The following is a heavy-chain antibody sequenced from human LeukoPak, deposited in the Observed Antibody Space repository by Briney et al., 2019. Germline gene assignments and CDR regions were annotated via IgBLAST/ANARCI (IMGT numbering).Heavy chain of an antibody. J-gene: IGHJ4*02. Sequence: TGGSLRLSCAASGFTFSSNAMSWVRQAPGKGLEWVSAISGSGGSTYYADSVKGRFTISRDNSKSTLNLQMNSLRVEDTAVYYCAKDPRASSAYYSDRLGYWGQGTLVTVSS. V-gene: IGHV3-23*01. CDR3: AKDPRASSAYYSDRLGY. CDR1: GFTFSSNA. D-gene: IGHD3-22*01. CDR2: ISGSGGST.